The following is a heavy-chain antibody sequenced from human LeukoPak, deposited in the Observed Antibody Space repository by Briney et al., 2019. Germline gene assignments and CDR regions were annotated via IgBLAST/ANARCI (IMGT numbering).Heavy chain of an antibody. V-gene: IGHV1-8*01. CDR2: MNPNSGNT. CDR1: GYTFTTYD. J-gene: IGHJ4*02. CDR3: ARGSAARGFCNY. D-gene: IGHD2-2*01. Sequence: ASVKVSCKASGYTFTTYDISWVRQATGQGLEWMGWMNPNSGNTGYAQKFQGRVTITRNTSISTAYMELSSLRSEDTAVYYCARGSAARGFCNYWGQGTLVTVSS.